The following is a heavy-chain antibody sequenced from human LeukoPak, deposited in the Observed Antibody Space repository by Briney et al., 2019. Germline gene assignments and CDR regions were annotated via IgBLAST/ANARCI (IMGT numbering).Heavy chain of an antibody. CDR2: INHSGST. J-gene: IGHJ4*02. CDR3: ARHKGDSGSYYVFFDY. Sequence: SETLSLTCAVYGGSFSGYYWSWIRQPPGKGLEWIGEINHSGSTNYNPSLKSRVTISVDTSKNQFSLKLSSVTAADTAVYYCARHKGDSGSYYVFFDYWGQGTLVTVSS. D-gene: IGHD1-26*01. V-gene: IGHV4-34*01. CDR1: GGSFSGYY.